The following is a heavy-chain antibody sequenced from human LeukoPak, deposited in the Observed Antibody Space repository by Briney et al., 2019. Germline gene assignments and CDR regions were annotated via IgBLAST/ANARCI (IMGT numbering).Heavy chain of an antibody. J-gene: IGHJ6*03. D-gene: IGHD1-14*01. CDR1: GGSISSSSYY. CDR3: ARQSWSGYSYYYYYMDV. V-gene: IGHV4-39*01. Sequence: SETLSLTCTVSGGSISSSSYYWGWIRQPPGKGLEWTGSIYYSGSTCYNPSLKSRVTISVDTSKNQFSLKLSSVTAAGTAVYYCARQSWSGYSYYYYYMDVWGKGTTVTVSS. CDR2: IYYSGST.